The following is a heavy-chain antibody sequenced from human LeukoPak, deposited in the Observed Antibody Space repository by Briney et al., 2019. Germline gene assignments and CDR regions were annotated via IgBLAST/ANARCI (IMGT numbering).Heavy chain of an antibody. CDR2: IYSGGST. V-gene: IGHV3-53*04. CDR3: ATPLMTTSYYGTDV. CDR1: GFTVSSNY. D-gene: IGHD3-16*01. Sequence: GGSLRLSCAASGFTVSSNYMSWVRQAPGKGLEWVSVIYSGGSTYYADSVKGRFTISRHNSKNTLYLQMNSLRAEDTSVYYCATPLMTTSYYGTDVWGQGTTVTVSS. J-gene: IGHJ6*02.